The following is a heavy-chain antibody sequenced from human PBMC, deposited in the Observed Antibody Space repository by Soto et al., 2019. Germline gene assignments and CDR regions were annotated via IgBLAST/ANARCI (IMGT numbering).Heavy chain of an antibody. V-gene: IGHV4-34*01. J-gene: IGHJ4*02. CDR2: INHSGST. CDR1: GGSFSGYY. Sequence: SETLSLTCAVYGGSFSGYYWSWIRQPPGKGLEWIGEINHSGSTNYNPSLKSRVTISVETSKNQFSLKLSAVTAADTAVYYCARGRHIRQWLVQYGGYYFDYWGQGTLVTVSS. CDR3: ARGRHIRQWLVQYGGYYFDY. D-gene: IGHD6-19*01.